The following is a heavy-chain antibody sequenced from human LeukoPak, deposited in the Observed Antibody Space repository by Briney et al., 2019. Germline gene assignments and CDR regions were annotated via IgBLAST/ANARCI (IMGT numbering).Heavy chain of an antibody. CDR1: GFTFSSYS. V-gene: IGHV3-48*04. D-gene: IGHD1-14*01. J-gene: IGHJ4*02. CDR2: ISSTSTTI. CDR3: ARDPGHAPDLGY. Sequence: PGESLRLSCAASGFTFSSYSMNWVRQAPGKGLEWVSHISSTSTTIYYADSVKGRFTISRDNAKNSLYLQMNSLRVEDTAVYYCARDPGHAPDLGYWGQGTLVTVSS.